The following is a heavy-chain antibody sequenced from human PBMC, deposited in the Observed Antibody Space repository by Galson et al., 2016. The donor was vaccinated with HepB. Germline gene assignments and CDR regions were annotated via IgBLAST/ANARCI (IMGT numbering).Heavy chain of an antibody. Sequence: SLRLSCAASGFTFSLHTFNWVRQTPAKGLEWISYIGSSTRNIYYADSVQGRFTISRDNANNSLFLQLNSLRDADTGVYFCARGGSGNFQSYSDSWGQGALVTVSS. D-gene: IGHD6-19*01. V-gene: IGHV3-48*02. CDR1: GFTFSLHT. J-gene: IGHJ4*02. CDR2: IGSSTRNI. CDR3: ARGGSGNFQSYSDS.